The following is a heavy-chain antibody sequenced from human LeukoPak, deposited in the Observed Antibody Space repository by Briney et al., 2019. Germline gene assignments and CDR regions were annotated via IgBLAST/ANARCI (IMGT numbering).Heavy chain of an antibody. Sequence: GGSLRLSCAASGFTFSSSWMNWVRRAPGKGLEWVASINEDGSEKYYVDSVKGRFTVSRDNAKNTLYLQMNSLRAEDTAVYYCAKDLGLYSGYDFSPSDYWGQGTLVTVSS. CDR1: GFTFSSSW. CDR3: AKDLGLYSGYDFSPSDY. D-gene: IGHD5-12*01. J-gene: IGHJ4*02. V-gene: IGHV3-7*03. CDR2: INEDGSEK.